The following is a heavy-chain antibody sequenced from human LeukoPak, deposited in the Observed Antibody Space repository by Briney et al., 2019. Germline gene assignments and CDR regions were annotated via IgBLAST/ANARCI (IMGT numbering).Heavy chain of an antibody. J-gene: IGHJ1*01. D-gene: IGHD3-10*01. CDR1: GGTFSSYA. CDR2: IIPIFGTA. Sequence: SVKVSCKASGGTFSSYAISWVRQAPGQGLEWMGRIIPIFGTANYAQKFQGRVTISTDESTSTAYMELSSLRSEDTAVYYCARPYYGSGSYSNKYFQHWGQGTLVTVSS. V-gene: IGHV1-69*05. CDR3: ARPYYGSGSYSNKYFQH.